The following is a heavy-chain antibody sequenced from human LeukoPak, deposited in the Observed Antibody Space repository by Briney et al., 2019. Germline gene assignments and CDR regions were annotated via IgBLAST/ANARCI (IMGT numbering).Heavy chain of an antibody. CDR1: GYPFTSYY. CDR2: ISAYNGDT. Sequence: ASVKVSCKASGYPFTSYYINWVRQAPGQRLEWMGWISAYNGDTNYAQNFQGRVTMTTDTSTDTAYMELRSLRSDDTAVYYCARDGLSYTNPNNWFDPWGQGTLVTVSS. V-gene: IGHV1-18*01. CDR3: ARDGLSYTNPNNWFDP. D-gene: IGHD2-2*02. J-gene: IGHJ5*02.